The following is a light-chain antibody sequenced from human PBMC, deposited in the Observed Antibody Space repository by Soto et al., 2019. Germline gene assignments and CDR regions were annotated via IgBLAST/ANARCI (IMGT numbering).Light chain of an antibody. V-gene: IGKV3-20*01. J-gene: IGKJ4*01. CDR3: QQYENRPLT. CDR1: QSVSSSY. CDR2: GAS. Sequence: IVLTQSPGTLSLSPGERATHSCRASQSVSSSYLAWYQQKPGQAPRLLIYGASSRATGIPARFRGSGSGTDFTLTISRLEPEDFAVYYCQQYENRPLTFGGGTKVDI.